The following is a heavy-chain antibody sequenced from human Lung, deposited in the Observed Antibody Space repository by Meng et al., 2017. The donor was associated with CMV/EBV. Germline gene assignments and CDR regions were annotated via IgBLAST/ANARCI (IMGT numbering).Heavy chain of an antibody. CDR1: GFXFSSYA. CDR2: ISGSGGST. Sequence: GGSXRLXCAASGFXFSSYAMSWVRQAPGKGLEWVSAISGSGGSTYYADSVKGRFTISRDNSENTLYLQMNSLRAEDTTVYYCARNVSPRSSAYFAIYYFYALDVWXQGTXVTVSS. D-gene: IGHD2-21*01. V-gene: IGHV3-23*01. J-gene: IGHJ6*02. CDR3: ARNVSPRSSAYFAIYYFYALDV.